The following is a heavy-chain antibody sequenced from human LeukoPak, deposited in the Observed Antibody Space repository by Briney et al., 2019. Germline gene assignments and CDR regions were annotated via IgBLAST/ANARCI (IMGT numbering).Heavy chain of an antibody. Sequence: PSETLSLTCTVSGGSITSSSYYWGWIRQPPGKGLEWIGNIYNGESTYYNPSLKSRLTISVDTSKNQFSLKLRSVTAADTAVYYCARGRKSITTAGGYFDLWGRGTLVTVSS. V-gene: IGHV4-39*01. D-gene: IGHD3-10*01. J-gene: IGHJ2*01. CDR3: ARGRKSITTAGGYFDL. CDR1: GGSITSSSYY. CDR2: IYNGEST.